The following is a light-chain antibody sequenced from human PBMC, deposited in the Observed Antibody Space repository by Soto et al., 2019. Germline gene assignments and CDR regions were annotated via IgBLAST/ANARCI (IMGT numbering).Light chain of an antibody. V-gene: IGLV2-14*01. Sequence: QSVLTQPASVSGSPGQSITISCTGTSIDVGGYNYVSWYQQHPGKAPKLMIYEVSNRPSGVSNRFSGSKSGNTASLTISGLQAEDEADYYCSSYTSSSTYVFXTGTNVTV. CDR2: EVS. CDR3: SSYTSSSTYV. CDR1: SIDVGGYNY. J-gene: IGLJ1*01.